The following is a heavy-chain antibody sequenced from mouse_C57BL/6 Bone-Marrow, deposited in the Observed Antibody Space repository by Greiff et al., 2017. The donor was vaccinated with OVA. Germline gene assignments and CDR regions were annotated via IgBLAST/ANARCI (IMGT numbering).Heavy chain of an antibody. Sequence: QVQLQQPGAELVKPGASVKMSCKASGYTFTSYWITWVKQRPGQGLEWIGDIYPGSGSTNYNEKFKSKATLTVDTSSSTAYMQLSSLTSEDSAVYFCARRSYYYGSRAWFAYWGQGTLVTVSA. CDR1: GYTFTSYW. CDR2: IYPGSGST. V-gene: IGHV1-55*01. J-gene: IGHJ3*01. CDR3: ARRSYYYGSRAWFAY. D-gene: IGHD1-1*01.